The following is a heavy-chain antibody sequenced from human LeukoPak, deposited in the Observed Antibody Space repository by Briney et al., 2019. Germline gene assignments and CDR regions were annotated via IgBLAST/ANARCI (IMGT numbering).Heavy chain of an antibody. Sequence: GGSLRLSCAASGFTFSSYSMNWVRQAPGKGLEWVSSISSSSSYIYYADSVKGRFTISRDNAKNSLYLQMNSLRAEDTAVYYCARDLRVGATRFLGGENWFDPWGQGTLVTVSS. CDR2: ISSSSSYI. CDR1: GFTFSSYS. J-gene: IGHJ5*02. D-gene: IGHD1-26*01. CDR3: ARDLRVGATRFLGGENWFDP. V-gene: IGHV3-21*01.